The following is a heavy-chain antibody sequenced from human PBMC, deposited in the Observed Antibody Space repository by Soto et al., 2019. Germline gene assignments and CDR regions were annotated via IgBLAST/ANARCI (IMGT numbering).Heavy chain of an antibody. CDR3: ARASGDIVVVVAGTAIPYYMDV. CDR2: ISSSSSYI. CDR1: GFTFSSYS. D-gene: IGHD2-15*01. V-gene: IGHV3-21*01. Sequence: GGSLRLSCAASGFTFSSYSMNWVRQAPGKGLEWVSSISSSSSYINNADSVKGRFTISRDNAKNSLYLQMNSLRAEDTAVYYCARASGDIVVVVAGTAIPYYMDVWGKGTTVTVSS. J-gene: IGHJ6*03.